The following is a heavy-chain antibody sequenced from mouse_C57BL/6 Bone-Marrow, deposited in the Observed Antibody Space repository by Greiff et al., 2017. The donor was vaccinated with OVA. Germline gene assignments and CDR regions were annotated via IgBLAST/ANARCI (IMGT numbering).Heavy chain of an antibody. CDR3: ARGAY. J-gene: IGHJ3*01. V-gene: IGHV1-80*01. Sequence: VKLMESGAELVKPGASVKISCKASGYAFSSYWLNWVKQRPGKGLRWIGQIYPGDGDTNYNGKFKGKTTLTEDKSSSTAYMQLSSLTSEDSAVYFCARGAYWGQGTLVTVSA. CDR1: GYAFSSYW. CDR2: IYPGDGDT.